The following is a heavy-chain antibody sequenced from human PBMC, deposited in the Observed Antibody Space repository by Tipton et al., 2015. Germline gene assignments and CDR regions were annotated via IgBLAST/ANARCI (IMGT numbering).Heavy chain of an antibody. V-gene: IGHV4-61*01. CDR2: IYYSGGT. D-gene: IGHD6-19*01. CDR3: ASGQWLVEGLPEYFQH. CDR1: GGSVNSTHYY. J-gene: IGHJ1*01. Sequence: TLSLTCTVSGGSVNSTHYYWSWIRQPPGKGLEWIGFIYYSGGTNYNPSLTSRVTISLDTSKNQFSLKLSSVTAADTAVYYCASGQWLVEGLPEYFQHWGQGTLVTVPS.